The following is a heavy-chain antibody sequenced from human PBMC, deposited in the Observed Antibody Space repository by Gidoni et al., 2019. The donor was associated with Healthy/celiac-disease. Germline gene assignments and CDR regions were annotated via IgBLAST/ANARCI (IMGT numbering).Heavy chain of an antibody. D-gene: IGHD3-3*02. J-gene: IGHJ4*02. Sequence: QVQLVQSGAEVKKPGPSVKVSCKASGATFSSYAISWVRQAPGQGLEWMGGIIPIFDTANYAQKLQGRVTITAEESTSTDYMELSSLRAEDTAVYDCARTIFGVAHKFDYWGQGTLVTVSS. V-gene: IGHV1-69*12. CDR2: IIPIFDTA. CDR1: GATFSSYA. CDR3: ARTIFGVAHKFDY.